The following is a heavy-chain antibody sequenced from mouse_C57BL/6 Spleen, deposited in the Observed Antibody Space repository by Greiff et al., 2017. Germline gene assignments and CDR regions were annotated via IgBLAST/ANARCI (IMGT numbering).Heavy chain of an antibody. CDR3: ARRYGSSPYYFDY. Sequence: QVQLQQPGAELVRPGSSVKLSCKASGYTFTSYWMDWVKQRPGQGLEWIGNIYPSDSETHYNQKFKDKATLTVDKSSSTAYMQLSSLTSEDSAVYYCARRYGSSPYYFDYWGQGTTLTVSS. D-gene: IGHD1-1*01. CDR1: GYTFTSYW. V-gene: IGHV1-61*01. CDR2: IYPSDSET. J-gene: IGHJ2*01.